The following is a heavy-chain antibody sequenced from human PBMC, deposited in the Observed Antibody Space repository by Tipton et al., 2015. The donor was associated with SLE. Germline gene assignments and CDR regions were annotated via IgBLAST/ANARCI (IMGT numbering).Heavy chain of an antibody. CDR1: GGSFSGYY. CDR2: INHRGST. Sequence: TLSLTCAVYGGSFSGYYWSWIRQPPGKGLEWIGEINHRGSTNYNPSLKSRVTISVDTSKNQFSLKLNSVTAADTAVYYCARGGGVAALGLNWFDPWGQGTLVTVSS. J-gene: IGHJ5*02. D-gene: IGHD2-15*01. V-gene: IGHV4-34*01. CDR3: ARGGGVAALGLNWFDP.